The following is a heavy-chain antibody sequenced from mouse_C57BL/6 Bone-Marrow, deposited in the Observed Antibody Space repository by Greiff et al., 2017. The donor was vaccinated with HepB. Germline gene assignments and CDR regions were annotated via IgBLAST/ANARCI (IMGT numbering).Heavy chain of an antibody. CDR2: ISGGGGNT. CDR1: GFTFSSYT. Sequence: EVHLVESGGGLVKPGGSLKLSCAASGFTFSSYTMSWVRQTPEKRLEWVATISGGGGNTYYPDSVKGRFTISRDNAKNTLYLQMSSLRSEDTALYYCARHENWEGYFDYWGQGTTLTVSS. V-gene: IGHV5-9*01. D-gene: IGHD4-1*01. CDR3: ARHENWEGYFDY. J-gene: IGHJ2*01.